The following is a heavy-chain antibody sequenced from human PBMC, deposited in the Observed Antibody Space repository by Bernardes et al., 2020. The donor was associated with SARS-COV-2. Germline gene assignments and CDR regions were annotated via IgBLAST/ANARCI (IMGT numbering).Heavy chain of an antibody. V-gene: IGHV3-7*01. CDR2: IKGDGLEK. CDR3: ASIAVSLPDFDY. Sequence: GGSLRLSCAASGFTFSSYWMTWVRQAPGKGLEWVANIKGDGLEKYYADSVKGRFTISRDNAKNSLYLQMNSLRADDTAVYYCASIAVSLPDFDYWGQGTLVTVSS. J-gene: IGHJ4*02. CDR1: GFTFSSYW. D-gene: IGHD2-15*01.